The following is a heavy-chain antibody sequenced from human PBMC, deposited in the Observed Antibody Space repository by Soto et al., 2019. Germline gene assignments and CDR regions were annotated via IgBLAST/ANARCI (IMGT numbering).Heavy chain of an antibody. CDR3: ARDLPYCSGGSCYFDY. Sequence: EVQLVESGGGLVQPGGSLRLSCAASGFTFSSSSMNWVRQAPGKGLEWVSSISRSSSYIYYADSVKGRFTISRDNAKNSLYLQMNSLRAEDTAVYFCARDLPYCSGGSCYFDYWGQGTLVTVSS. CDR2: ISRSSSYI. D-gene: IGHD2-15*01. J-gene: IGHJ4*02. CDR1: GFTFSSSS. V-gene: IGHV3-21*01.